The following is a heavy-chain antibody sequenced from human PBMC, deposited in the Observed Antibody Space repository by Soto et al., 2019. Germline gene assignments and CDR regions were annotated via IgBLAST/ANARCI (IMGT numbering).Heavy chain of an antibody. CDR1: GYTFTSYS. J-gene: IGHJ6*02. V-gene: IGHV1-3*05. CDR3: ARDPSYYGMDV. CDR2: INAGNGNT. Sequence: QVQLVQSGAEEKKPGASVKVSCKASGYTFTSYSMHWVRQAPGQRLEWMGWINAGNGNTKYSQKFQGRVTITRDTSASTAYMELSSLRSEDTAVYYCARDPSYYGMDVWGQGTTVTVSS.